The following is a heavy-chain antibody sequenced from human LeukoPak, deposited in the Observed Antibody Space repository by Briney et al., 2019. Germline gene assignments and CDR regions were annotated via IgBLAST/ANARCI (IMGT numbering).Heavy chain of an antibody. Sequence: TGGSLRLSCAASGFAFSSYSMNCVRQAPGKGLEWVSSIRSTSSHIYYADSVKGRFTISRDNAKNSLYLQMNSLRVEDTAVYYCTREYYYEVSVYSDDAIDIWGQGTMVTVSS. CDR1: GFAFSSYS. CDR2: IRSTSSHI. J-gene: IGHJ3*02. V-gene: IGHV3-21*01. CDR3: TREYYYEVSVYSDDAIDI. D-gene: IGHD3-22*01.